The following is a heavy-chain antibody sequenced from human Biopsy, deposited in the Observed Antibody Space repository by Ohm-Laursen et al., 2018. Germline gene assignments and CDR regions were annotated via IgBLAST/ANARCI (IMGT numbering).Heavy chain of an antibody. CDR3: ARHAPSYSGSYWRYFDL. Sequence: GTLSLTCTVSGGSISSYYWSWIRQPPGKGLEWIGYIYYTGSNNYNPSLKSRVTISVDTSINHLSLRLTSVTAADTAVYYCARHAPSYSGSYWRYFDLWGRGTLVTVSS. V-gene: IGHV4-59*08. CDR1: GGSISSYY. J-gene: IGHJ2*01. CDR2: IYYTGSN. D-gene: IGHD1-26*01.